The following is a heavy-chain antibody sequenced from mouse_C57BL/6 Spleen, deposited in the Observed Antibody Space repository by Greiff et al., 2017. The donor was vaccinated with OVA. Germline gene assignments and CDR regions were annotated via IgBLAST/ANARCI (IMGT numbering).Heavy chain of an antibody. Sequence: VQLQQSGAELVKPGASVKMSCKASGYTFTSYWITWVKQRPGQGLEWIGDIYPGSGSTNYNEKFKSKATLTVDTSSSTAYMQLSSLTSEDSAVYYCARSTYYYGSPYWYFDVWGTGTTVTVSS. CDR2: IYPGSGST. D-gene: IGHD1-1*01. CDR1: GYTFTSYW. CDR3: ARSTYYYGSPYWYFDV. J-gene: IGHJ1*03. V-gene: IGHV1-55*01.